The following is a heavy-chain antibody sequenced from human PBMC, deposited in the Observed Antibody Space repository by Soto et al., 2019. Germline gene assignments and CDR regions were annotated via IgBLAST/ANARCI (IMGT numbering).Heavy chain of an antibody. CDR2: IVPVFGTT. J-gene: IGHJ6*02. Sequence: QVQLVQSGAEVKKPGSSVKVSCKVSGGTFSNYAIDWVRLAPGHGLEWMGGIVPVFGTTYYTQKFQGRATIIADDSTTTAYMEMSSLRSEATAVYCCARVEAVASLSNYHGLDVWGQGTAVTVSS. D-gene: IGHD2-2*01. CDR3: ARVEAVASLSNYHGLDV. CDR1: GGTFSNYA. V-gene: IGHV1-69*12.